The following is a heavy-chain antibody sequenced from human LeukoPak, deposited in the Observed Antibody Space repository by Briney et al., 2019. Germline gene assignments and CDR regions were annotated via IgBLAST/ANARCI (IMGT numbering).Heavy chain of an antibody. CDR1: GGSISDAAYY. CDR3: ARLPFRYDSGSYYFDY. CDR2: IYYSGST. D-gene: IGHD3-10*01. V-gene: IGHV4-31*03. J-gene: IGHJ4*02. Sequence: PSQTLSLTCTVSGGSISDAAYYWSWIRQHPGEGLKWIGYIYYSGSTSYNPSLKSRVTISVDTSKNQFSLKLTSVTAADTAVYYCARLPFRYDSGSYYFDYWGQGTLVTVSS.